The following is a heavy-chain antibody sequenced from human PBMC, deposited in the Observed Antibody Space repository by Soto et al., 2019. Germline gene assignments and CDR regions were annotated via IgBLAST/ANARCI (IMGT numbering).Heavy chain of an antibody. CDR3: AREEGGYSYWFDP. V-gene: IGHV1-69*01. J-gene: IGHJ5*02. Sequence: QVQLVQSGAEVKKPGSSVKVSCKASGGTFSSYAISWVRQAPGQGLEWMGGIIPIFGTANYAQKFQGRVTITAEESTRTAYMELGSLRSEDTAVYYCAREEGGYSYWFDPWGQGTLVTVSS. CDR2: IIPIFGTA. D-gene: IGHD3-22*01. CDR1: GGTFSSYA.